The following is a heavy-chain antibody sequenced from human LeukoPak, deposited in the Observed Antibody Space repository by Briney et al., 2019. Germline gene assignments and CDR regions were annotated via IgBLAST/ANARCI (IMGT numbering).Heavy chain of an antibody. CDR2: ISSSGSTI. D-gene: IGHD3-10*01. Sequence: GGSLRLSCAASGFTFSDYYMSWIRQAPGKGLEWVSYISSSGSTIYYADSVKGRFTISRDNAKNSLYLQMSSLRAEDTAVYYCAKGGISTIVRGVIGYMDVWGKGTTVTISS. CDR3: AKGGISTIVRGVIGYMDV. CDR1: GFTFSDYY. V-gene: IGHV3-11*04. J-gene: IGHJ6*03.